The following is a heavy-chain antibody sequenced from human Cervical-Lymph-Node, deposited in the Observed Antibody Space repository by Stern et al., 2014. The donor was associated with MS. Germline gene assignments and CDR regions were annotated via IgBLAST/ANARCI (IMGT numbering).Heavy chain of an antibody. J-gene: IGHJ4*02. CDR2: INGDGSGT. Sequence: VQLVESGGGLIQSGGSLRLSCAASGFSFTSYCMHWVRQAPAKGLVWVSRINGDGSGTSYADSVKGRFTISRDNAKNILYLQMNSLKAEDTAVYYCVRDDVPTRTGLGDYWGQGTLVTVSS. CDR3: VRDDVPTRTGLGDY. D-gene: IGHD1-14*01. CDR1: GFSFTSYC. V-gene: IGHV3-74*01.